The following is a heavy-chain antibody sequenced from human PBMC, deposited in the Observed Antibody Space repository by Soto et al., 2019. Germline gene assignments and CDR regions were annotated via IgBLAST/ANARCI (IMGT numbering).Heavy chain of an antibody. Sequence: SETLSLTCSISGDSISSNNSYWDWISQPPSKGLEWLGRTYYRSKWYNDYAVPVKSRITINPDTSKNQFSLQLNSVTPEDTAVYFCARVSSRYYYYMDVWGKGTTVSV. J-gene: IGHJ6*03. CDR3: ARVSSRYYYYMDV. CDR2: TYYRSKWYN. CDR1: GDSISSNNSY. V-gene: IGHV6-1*01. D-gene: IGHD2-2*01.